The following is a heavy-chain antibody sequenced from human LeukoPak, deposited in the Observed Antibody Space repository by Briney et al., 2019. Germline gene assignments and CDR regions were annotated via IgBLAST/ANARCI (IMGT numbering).Heavy chain of an antibody. V-gene: IGHV4-39*01. CDR3: ARHRSPPGDNWNYFPYWYFDL. Sequence: PSETLSLTCTVSGGSISSSSYYWGWIRQPPGKGLEWIGSIYYSGSTYYNPSLKSRVTISVDTSKNQFSLKLSSVTAADTAVYYCARHRSPPGDNWNYFPYWYFDLWGRGTLVTVSS. J-gene: IGHJ2*01. CDR2: IYYSGST. CDR1: GGSISSSSYY. D-gene: IGHD1-7*01.